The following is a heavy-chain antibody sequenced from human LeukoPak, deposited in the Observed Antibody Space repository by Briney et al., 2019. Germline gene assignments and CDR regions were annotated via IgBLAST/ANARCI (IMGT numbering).Heavy chain of an antibody. V-gene: IGHV3-21*04. CDR1: GFTFSSYS. Sequence: GGSLRLSCAASGFTFSSYSMNWVRQAPGKGLEWVSSISSSGSTIYYADSVKGRFTISRDNAKNSLYLQMNSLRAEDTAVYYCARRGYSSSWYDFDYWGQGTLVTVSS. CDR3: ARRGYSSSWYDFDY. D-gene: IGHD6-13*01. CDR2: ISSSGSTI. J-gene: IGHJ4*02.